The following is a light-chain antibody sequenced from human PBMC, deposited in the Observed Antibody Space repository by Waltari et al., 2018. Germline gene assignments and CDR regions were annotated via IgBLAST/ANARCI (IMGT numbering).Light chain of an antibody. CDR3: QQYSTSPEA. CDR1: QSVNNNY. J-gene: IGKJ4*01. V-gene: IGKV3-20*01. Sequence: EIVLTQSPGTLSLSPGERATLSCRASQSVNNNYLAWYQQKPGQPPRLLIYGASTRATGIPDSFRGSGSGTDFTLTISRLEPEDFAVFYCQQYSTSPEAFGGGTKVEIK. CDR2: GAS.